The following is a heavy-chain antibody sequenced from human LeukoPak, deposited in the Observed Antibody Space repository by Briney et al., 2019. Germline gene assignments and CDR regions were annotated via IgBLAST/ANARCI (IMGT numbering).Heavy chain of an antibody. Sequence: GGSLRLSCAASGFTFSNYAIHWVRQAPGKGLEWVSIVGGRGVKTYYADTVKGRFTISRDNSKNTVYLQMNSLRAEDTAVYYCAKRGDCSGTCTYDYWGQGTLVTVSS. D-gene: IGHD2-2*01. V-gene: IGHV3-23*01. CDR2: VGGRGVKT. CDR3: AKRGDCSGTCTYDY. J-gene: IGHJ4*02. CDR1: GFTFSNYA.